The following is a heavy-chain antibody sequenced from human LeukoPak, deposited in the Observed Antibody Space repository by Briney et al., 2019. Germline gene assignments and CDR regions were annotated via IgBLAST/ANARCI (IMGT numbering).Heavy chain of an antibody. CDR2: INWNGGST. CDR3: ARDWSTRLGELSPDRAFDY. CDR1: GFTFDDSV. D-gene: IGHD3-16*02. V-gene: IGHV3-20*04. J-gene: IGHJ4*02. Sequence: SWGSLRLSGAASGFTFDDSVMSWVRQAPGKGLEWVSGINWNGGSTGYADSVKGRFTISRDNAKNSLYLQMSSLRAEDTALYYCARDWSTRLGELSPDRAFDYWGQGTLVTVSS.